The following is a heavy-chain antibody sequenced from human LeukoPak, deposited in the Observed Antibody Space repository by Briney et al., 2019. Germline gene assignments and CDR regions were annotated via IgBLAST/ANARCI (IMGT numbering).Heavy chain of an antibody. CDR1: GFTFSSYA. CDR2: ITDDSGST. V-gene: IGHV3-23*01. D-gene: IGHD3-10*01. CDR3: AKASGSSRPYYFDS. J-gene: IGHJ4*02. Sequence: GGSLRLSCAASGFTFSSYAMGWVRQAPGKGLEWVSAITDDSGSTYYADSAKGRFTISRDNSKNTLYLHMDSLRAEDTAVYYCAKASGSSRPYYFDSWGQGTLVTVSS.